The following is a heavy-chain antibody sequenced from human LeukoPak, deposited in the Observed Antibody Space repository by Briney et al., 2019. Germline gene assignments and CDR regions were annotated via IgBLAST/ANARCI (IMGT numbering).Heavy chain of an antibody. V-gene: IGHV4-39*01. J-gene: IGHJ5*02. D-gene: IGHD3-10*01. CDR3: ARHAEVMVRGVIKGPSNWFDP. CDR1: GGSISSSSYY. Sequence: SETLSLTCTVSGGSISSSSYYWGWIRQPPGKGLEWIGSIYYSGSTYYNPSLKSRVTISVDTSKNQFSLKLSSVTAADTAVYYCARHAEVMVRGVIKGPSNWFDPWGQGTLVTVSS. CDR2: IYYSGST.